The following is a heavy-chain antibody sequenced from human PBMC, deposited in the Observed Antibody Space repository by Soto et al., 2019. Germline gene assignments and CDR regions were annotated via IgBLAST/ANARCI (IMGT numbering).Heavy chain of an antibody. CDR3: ANSAPVPYYYYYYGMDV. Sequence: EVQLLESGGGLVQPGGSLRLSCAASGFTFSSYAMSWVRQAPGKGLEWVSAISGSGGSTYYADSVKGRFTISRDNSKNTLYLQMNSLRAEDTAVYYCANSAPVPYYYYYYGMDVWGQGTTVTVSS. D-gene: IGHD2-15*01. V-gene: IGHV3-23*01. CDR1: GFTFSSYA. CDR2: ISGSGGST. J-gene: IGHJ6*02.